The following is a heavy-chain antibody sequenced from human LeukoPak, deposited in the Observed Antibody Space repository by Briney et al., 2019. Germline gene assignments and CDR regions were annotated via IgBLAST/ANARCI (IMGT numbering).Heavy chain of an antibody. V-gene: IGHV4-59*11. D-gene: IGHD3-10*01. CDR1: GASMSNHY. J-gene: IGHJ4*02. CDR3: ASRPGGRSWYGVFDY. CDR2: IYDSETT. Sequence: SETLSLTCTVSGASMSNHYWSWIRQPPGKGREWIGYIYDSETTNYNPSLKSRVAMSVDTSKNQFSLKLSSVTAADTALYYCASRPGGRSWYGVFDYWSRGTLVTVSS.